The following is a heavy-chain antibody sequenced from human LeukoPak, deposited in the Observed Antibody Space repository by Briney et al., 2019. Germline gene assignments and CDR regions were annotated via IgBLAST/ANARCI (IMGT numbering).Heavy chain of an antibody. CDR3: AKDGYSGYDGYYFDD. J-gene: IGHJ4*02. D-gene: IGHD5-12*01. CDR2: IRYDGTNK. Sequence: PGGSLRLSCAASGFTFSSCGMHWVRQAPGKGLEWVALIRYDGTNKYYADSVKGRFTISRDNSKNTLYLQMNSLRAEDTAVYYCAKDGYSGYDGYYFDDWGQGSLVTVSS. V-gene: IGHV3-30*02. CDR1: GFTFSSCG.